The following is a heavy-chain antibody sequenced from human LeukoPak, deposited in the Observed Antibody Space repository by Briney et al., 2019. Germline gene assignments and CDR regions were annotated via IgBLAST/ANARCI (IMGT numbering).Heavy chain of an antibody. CDR1: GYTFTDYY. V-gene: IGHV1-69-2*01. D-gene: IGHD1-14*01. Sequence: ASVTVSCKVSGYTFTDYYMHWVQQAPGKGLEWMGLVDPEDGETIYAEKFQGRVTITADTSTDTAYMELSSLRSEDTAVYYCATLRTFYNCFDPWGQGTLVTVSS. J-gene: IGHJ5*02. CDR2: VDPEDGET. CDR3: ATLRTFYNCFDP.